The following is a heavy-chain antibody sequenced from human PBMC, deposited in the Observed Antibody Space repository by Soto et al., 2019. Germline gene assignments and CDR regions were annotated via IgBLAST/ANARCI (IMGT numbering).Heavy chain of an antibody. CDR2: ISWNSGSI. D-gene: IGHD1-20*01. Sequence: PGGSLRLSCAASGFTFDDYAMHWVRQAPGKGLEWVSGISWNSGSIGYADSVKGRFTISRDNAKNSLYLQMNSLRAEDTALYYCAKDAKEGYNWNDGGSFDYWGQGTLVTVSS. CDR1: GFTFDDYA. CDR3: AKDAKEGYNWNDGGSFDY. V-gene: IGHV3-9*01. J-gene: IGHJ4*02.